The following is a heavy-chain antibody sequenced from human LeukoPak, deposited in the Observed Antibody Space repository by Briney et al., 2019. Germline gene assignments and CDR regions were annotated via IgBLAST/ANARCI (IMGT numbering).Heavy chain of an antibody. CDR2: SGST. D-gene: IGHD3-3*01. CDR3: ARSLPITIFGVVKIDAFDT. J-gene: IGHJ3*02. V-gene: IGHV4-38-2*02. Sequence: SETLSLTCTVSGYSISSGYYWGWIRQPPGKGLEWIGSGSTYYNPSLKSRVTIPVDTSKNQFSLKLSSVTAADTAVYYCARSLPITIFGVVKIDAFDTWGQGTMVTVSS. CDR1: GYSISSGYY.